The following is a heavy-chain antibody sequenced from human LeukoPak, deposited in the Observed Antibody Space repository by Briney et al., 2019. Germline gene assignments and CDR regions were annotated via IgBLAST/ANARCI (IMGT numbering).Heavy chain of an antibody. V-gene: IGHV4-28*01. CDR2: IYYSGST. D-gene: IGHD6-19*01. CDR3: ARQGYSSGNY. J-gene: IGHJ4*02. Sequence: SDTLSLTCAVSGYSITSSSWWGWIRQPPGKGLEWIGYIYYSGSTNHNPSLKSRVTISVDTSKNQLSLKLSSVTAADTAVYYCARQGYSSGNYWGQGTLVTVSS. CDR1: GYSITSSSW.